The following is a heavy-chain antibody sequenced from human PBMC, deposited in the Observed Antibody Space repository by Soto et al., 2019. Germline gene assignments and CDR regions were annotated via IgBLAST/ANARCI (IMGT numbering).Heavy chain of an antibody. Sequence: GGSLRLSXAASGFTFSSYAMHWVRQAPGKGLEWVAVISYDGSNKYYADSVKGRFTISRDNSKNTLYLQMNSLRAEDTAVYYCARASRRIAVAGIDYWGQGTLVTVSS. CDR3: ARASRRIAVAGIDY. CDR2: ISYDGSNK. D-gene: IGHD6-19*01. CDR1: GFTFSSYA. V-gene: IGHV3-30-3*01. J-gene: IGHJ4*02.